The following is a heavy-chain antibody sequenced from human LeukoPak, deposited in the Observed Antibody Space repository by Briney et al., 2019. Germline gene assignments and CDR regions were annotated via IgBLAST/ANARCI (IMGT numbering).Heavy chain of an antibody. Sequence: SETPSLTCTVSSGSINSYYWAWIRQAAGRRLEWVGRVHVSGSTNYNPSLRSRVAISLDRSKNQFSLTVRSLTAADTAVYYCARDDSSRDDSGAYHYWGKGILVTVSS. CDR3: ARDDSSRDDSGAYHY. V-gene: IGHV4-4*07. J-gene: IGHJ4*02. CDR1: SGSINSYY. D-gene: IGHD3-22*01. CDR2: VHVSGST.